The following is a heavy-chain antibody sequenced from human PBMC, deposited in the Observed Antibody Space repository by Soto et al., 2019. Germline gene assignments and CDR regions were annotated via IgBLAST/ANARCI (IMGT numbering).Heavy chain of an antibody. CDR2: VYYRGSS. J-gene: IGHJ6*02. CDR3: ARHMPNSDSWYYYGLDV. V-gene: IGHV4-39*01. D-gene: IGHD1-26*01. Sequence: ASETLSLTCTVSGVSISSSNYYWGWIRQPPGKGLEWIGAVYYRGSSYYNPSLKSRVTISVDTSKKQFYLKLSSVTAADTAVYYCARHMPNSDSWYYYGLDVWGQGTTVT. CDR1: GVSISSSNYY.